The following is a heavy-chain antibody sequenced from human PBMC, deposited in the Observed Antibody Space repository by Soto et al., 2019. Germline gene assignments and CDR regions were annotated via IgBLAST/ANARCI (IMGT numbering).Heavy chain of an antibody. Sequence: VQLVQSGAEVKRPGSSVKVSCKASGGTFSSYSINGVRQAPGQGLEWMGEIIPSFGTANYDQKFQGRVTITADESTRTAYMELSSLRSEDTAVYYCAREGWMHSGGIDYWGQGNLVTVSS. V-gene: IGHV1-69*01. D-gene: IGHD3-16*01. J-gene: IGHJ4*02. CDR3: AREGWMHSGGIDY. CDR1: GGTFSSYS. CDR2: IIPSFGTA.